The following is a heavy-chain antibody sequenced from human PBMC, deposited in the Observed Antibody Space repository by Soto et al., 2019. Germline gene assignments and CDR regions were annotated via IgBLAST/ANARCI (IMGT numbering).Heavy chain of an antibody. CDR3: AKDHESDY. V-gene: IGHV3-23*01. CDR1: GFTFSSYA. CDR2: ISGSGGGT. Sequence: ESGGGLVQPGGSLRLSCAASGFTFSSYAMSWIRQAPGKGLEWVSAISGSGGGTYYVDSVKGRFTISRDNSKNTLYLQMNSLRAEDSALYYCAKDHESDYWGQGTLVTVSS. J-gene: IGHJ4*02.